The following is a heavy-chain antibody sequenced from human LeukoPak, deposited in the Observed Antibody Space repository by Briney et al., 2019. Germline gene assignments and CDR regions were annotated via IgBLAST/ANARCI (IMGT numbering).Heavy chain of an antibody. CDR2: IYYSGST. V-gene: IGHV4-31*03. Sequence: SQTLSLTCSVSGGSISSGGYYWSWIRQHPGKGLEWIGYIYYSGSTYYNPSLKSRVTISVDTSKNQFSLKLSSVTAADTAVYYCARGSFELPRHWGQGTLVTVSS. CDR1: GGSISSGGYY. D-gene: IGHD3-10*01. CDR3: ARGSFELPRH. J-gene: IGHJ1*01.